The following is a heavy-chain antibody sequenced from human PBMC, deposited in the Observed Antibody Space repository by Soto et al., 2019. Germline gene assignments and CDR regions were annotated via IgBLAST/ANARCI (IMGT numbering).Heavy chain of an antibody. CDR1: GFTFSTYW. D-gene: IGHD3-10*01. CDR3: AGLSMVRGVIGY. Sequence: PGGSLRLSCAASGFTFSTYWMSWVRQAPGKGLEWVANIKQDGSEKYYVDSVEGRFTISRDNAKNSLFLQMNSLRAEDTAVYHCAGLSMVRGVIGYWGQGTLVTVSS. CDR2: IKQDGSEK. J-gene: IGHJ4*02. V-gene: IGHV3-7*01.